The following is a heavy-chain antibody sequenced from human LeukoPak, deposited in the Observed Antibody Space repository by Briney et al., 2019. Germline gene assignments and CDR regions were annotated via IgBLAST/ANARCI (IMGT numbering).Heavy chain of an antibody. Sequence: GGSLRLSCAASGFTFDDYAMHWVRQAPGKGLEWVSGISWNSGSIGYADSVKGRFTISRDNAKNSLYLQMNSLRAEDTAVYYCARDPYGSGSYYLYYFDYWGQGTLVTVSS. CDR2: ISWNSGSI. CDR1: GFTFDDYA. V-gene: IGHV3-9*01. D-gene: IGHD3-10*01. J-gene: IGHJ4*02. CDR3: ARDPYGSGSYYLYYFDY.